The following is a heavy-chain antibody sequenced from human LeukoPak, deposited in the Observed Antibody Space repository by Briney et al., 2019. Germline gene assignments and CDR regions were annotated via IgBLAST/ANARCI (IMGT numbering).Heavy chain of an antibody. J-gene: IGHJ5*02. Sequence: GGSLRLSCAASGIVFSNTAMNWARQSPGRGLEWVSEISGGGERTFYADSVKGRFTISRDNSKNMVYLQMNSLRADDTAIYYCGKDGGQYSSGPEFDPRGQGALVTVSS. V-gene: IGHV3-23*01. D-gene: IGHD6-19*01. CDR2: ISGGGERT. CDR1: GIVFSNTA. CDR3: GKDGGQYSSGPEFDP.